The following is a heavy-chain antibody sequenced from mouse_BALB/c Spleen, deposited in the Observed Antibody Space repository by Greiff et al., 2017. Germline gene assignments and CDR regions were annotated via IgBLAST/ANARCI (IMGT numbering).Heavy chain of an antibody. CDR2: INPSNGGT. J-gene: IGHJ4*01. Sequence: QVQLQQPGAELVKPGASVKLSCKASGYTFTSYYMYWVKQRPGQGLEWIGGINPSNGGTNFNEKFKSKATLTVDKSSSTAYMQLSSLTSEDSAVYYCTRSAVYDGYSAMDYWGQGTSVTVSS. CDR3: TRSAVYDGYSAMDY. V-gene: IGHV1S81*02. CDR1: GYTFTSYY. D-gene: IGHD2-3*01.